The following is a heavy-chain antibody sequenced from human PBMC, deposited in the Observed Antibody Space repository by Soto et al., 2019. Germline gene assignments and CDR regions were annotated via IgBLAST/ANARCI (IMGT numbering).Heavy chain of an antibody. V-gene: IGHV3-30*18. CDR3: AKDWKETGYSSSWLGV. J-gene: IGHJ6*02. CDR1: GFTFSSYG. Sequence: QVQLVESGGGVVQPGRSLRLSCAASGFTFSSYGMHWVRQAPGKGLEWVAVISYDGSNKYYADSVKGRFTISRDNSKNTLYLQMNSLRAEDTAVYYCAKDWKETGYSSSWLGVWGQGTTVTVSS. CDR2: ISYDGSNK. D-gene: IGHD6-13*01.